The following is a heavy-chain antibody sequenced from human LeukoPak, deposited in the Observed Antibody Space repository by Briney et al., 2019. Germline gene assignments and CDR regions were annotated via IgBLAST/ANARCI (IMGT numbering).Heavy chain of an antibody. Sequence: SGTLSLTCAVSGDSISSNYWWSWVRQPPGKGLEWIGEIYHSGSTNYSPSLRSRVIISVDKSKNQFSLMLTSVTAADTALYYCATAGWYCSTTSCNDEHWGQGTLVSVSS. J-gene: IGHJ1*01. V-gene: IGHV4-4*02. D-gene: IGHD2-2*01. CDR1: GDSISSNYW. CDR3: ATAGWYCSTTSCNDEH. CDR2: IYHSGST.